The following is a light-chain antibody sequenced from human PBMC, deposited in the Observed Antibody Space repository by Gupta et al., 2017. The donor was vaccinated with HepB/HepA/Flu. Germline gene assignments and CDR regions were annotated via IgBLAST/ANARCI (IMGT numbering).Light chain of an antibody. CDR1: QRISTN. V-gene: IGKV3-15*01. CDR2: GSF. J-gene: IGKJ4*01. CDR3: QQYNNWPLT. Sequence: EIVMTQSPVTLSVSPGERATLSCRASQRISTNLAWYQQKPGQAPSVLIYGSFTRATGIPARLSGSGFGTEFTLTISSLQSEDFAVYFCQQYNNWPLTFGGGTKVEIK.